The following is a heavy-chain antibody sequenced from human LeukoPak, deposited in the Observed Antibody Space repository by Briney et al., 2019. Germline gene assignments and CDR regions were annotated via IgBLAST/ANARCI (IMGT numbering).Heavy chain of an antibody. Sequence: PSETLSLTCTVSGGSISSYYWSWIRQPPGKGLEWIGSISYTGSTYYNPSLKSRVTISADTSKNQFSLNLRSVTASDTAVYYCARLPRSGYTHGHSFDFWGQGTLVTVSS. CDR3: ARLPRSGYTHGHSFDF. J-gene: IGHJ4*02. V-gene: IGHV4-59*05. D-gene: IGHD5-18*01. CDR1: GGSISSYY. CDR2: ISYTGST.